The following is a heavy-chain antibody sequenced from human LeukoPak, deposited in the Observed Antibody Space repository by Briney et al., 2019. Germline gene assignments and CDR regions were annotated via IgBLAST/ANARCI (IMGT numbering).Heavy chain of an antibody. Sequence: GASVKVSCKASGYTFTSYGISWVRQAPGQGLEWMGWVSAYSGNRNYAQKLQGRVTMTTDTSTSTAYMELRSLRSDGKAVYYCARVEAYCTRTSCHDYWGQGTLVTVSS. CDR3: ARVEAYCTRTSCHDY. D-gene: IGHD2-2*01. J-gene: IGHJ4*02. CDR2: VSAYSGNR. V-gene: IGHV1-18*01. CDR1: GYTFTSYG.